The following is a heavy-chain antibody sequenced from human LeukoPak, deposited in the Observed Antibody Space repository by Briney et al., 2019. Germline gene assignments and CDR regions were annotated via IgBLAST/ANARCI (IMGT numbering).Heavy chain of an antibody. Sequence: SETLSLTRTVSGGSISSSSYYWGWIRQPPGKGLEWIGSFYYSGSTYYNPSLGSRVTISVDTSKNQFSLNLSSVTAADTAVYYCARDKDSGSYFIRDHYIQYMDVWGKGTTVSISS. D-gene: IGHD3-10*01. CDR1: GGSISSSSYY. V-gene: IGHV4-39*07. CDR3: ARDKDSGSYFIRDHYIQYMDV. J-gene: IGHJ6*03. CDR2: FYYSGST.